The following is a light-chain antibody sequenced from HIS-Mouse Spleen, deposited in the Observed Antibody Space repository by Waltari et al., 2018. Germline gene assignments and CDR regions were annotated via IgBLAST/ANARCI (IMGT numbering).Light chain of an antibody. CDR1: SSDVGRYNL. J-gene: IGLJ2*01. CDR2: EGR. CDR3: CSYAGSSTLV. V-gene: IGLV2-23*01. Sequence: QSALTQPASVSGSPGQSITISCTGTSSDVGRYNLVSWYQQHPGKAPKRMRYEGRKRPSGGTNRFSGSKSGNTASLTISGLQAEDEADYYCCSYAGSSTLVFGGGTKLTVL.